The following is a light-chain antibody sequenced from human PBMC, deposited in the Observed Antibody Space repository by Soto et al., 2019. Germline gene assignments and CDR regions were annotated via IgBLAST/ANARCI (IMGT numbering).Light chain of an antibody. Sequence: DIQMTQSPSSLSASVGDRVTITCRASQSISTYLNWYQQKPGKAPEFLIYSASSLQSGVPSRFSNSGSGTDFNLTINSLQPEDCATYYCQQSYSPPWTSGHRTEVEIK. CDR2: SAS. CDR1: QSISTY. V-gene: IGKV1-39*01. CDR3: QQSYSPPWT. J-gene: IGKJ1*01.